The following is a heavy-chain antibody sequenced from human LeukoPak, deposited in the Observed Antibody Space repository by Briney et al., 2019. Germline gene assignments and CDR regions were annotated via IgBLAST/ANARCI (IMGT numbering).Heavy chain of an antibody. Sequence: SVKVSCKASGYTFTSYGISWVRQAPGQGLEWMGRIIPILGIANYAQKFQGRVTITADKSTSTAYMELSSLRSEDTAVYYCASLSGGSVGYWGQGTLVTVSS. V-gene: IGHV1-69*04. J-gene: IGHJ4*02. D-gene: IGHD2-15*01. CDR2: IIPILGIA. CDR1: GYTFTSYG. CDR3: ASLSGGSVGY.